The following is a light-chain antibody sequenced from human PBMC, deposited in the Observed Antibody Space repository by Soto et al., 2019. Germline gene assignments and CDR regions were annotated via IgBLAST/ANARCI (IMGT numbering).Light chain of an antibody. CDR3: QQGYSTAWT. J-gene: IGKJ1*01. V-gene: IGKV1-39*01. CDR1: QTINNY. CDR2: AAS. Sequence: DIQMTQSPSSLCASVGDRVTITCRASQTINNYVNWYQHKPGKAPKVLIYAASSLQSGVRSRFSGSGSGTDFSLSCSSLQPEYFATYYCQQGYSTAWTFGRGTKVEMK.